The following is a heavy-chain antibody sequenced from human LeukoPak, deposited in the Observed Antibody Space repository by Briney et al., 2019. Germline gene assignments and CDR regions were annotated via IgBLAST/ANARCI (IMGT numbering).Heavy chain of an antibody. CDR2: IIPIFGTA. CDR1: GGTFSSYA. V-gene: IGHV1-69*05. D-gene: IGHD3-3*01. Sequence: SVKVSCKASGGTFSSYAISWVRQAPGQGLEWMGGIIPIFGTANYAQKFQGRVTITTDESTSTAYMELSSLRSEDTVVYYCARVHYDFWSGYQYYFDYWGQGTLVTVSS. CDR3: ARVHYDFWSGYQYYFDY. J-gene: IGHJ4*02.